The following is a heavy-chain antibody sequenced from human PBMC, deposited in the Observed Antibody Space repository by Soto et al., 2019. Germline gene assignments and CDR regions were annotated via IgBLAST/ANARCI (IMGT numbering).Heavy chain of an antibody. Sequence: QVQLVQSGAEVKKPGSSVKVSCKASGGTFSRYAISWVRQAPGQGLEWMGGIIPIFGTANYAQKFQGRVTITEAESTSIAYVELSTLRSEDTAVYYWAGAARELRPFFRVVMGDHDYYYGMDVWGQGTKVTVSS. CDR1: GGTFSRYA. CDR2: IIPIFGTA. J-gene: IGHJ6*02. V-gene: IGHV1-69*01. D-gene: IGHD3-3*01. CDR3: AGAARELRPFFRVVMGDHDYYYGMDV.